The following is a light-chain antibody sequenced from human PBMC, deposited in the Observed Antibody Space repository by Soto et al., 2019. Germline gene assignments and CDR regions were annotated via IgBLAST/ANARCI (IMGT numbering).Light chain of an antibody. J-gene: IGLJ2*01. CDR3: CSYAGSYTLI. V-gene: IGLV2-23*01. CDR1: SSDVGGYNL. CDR2: QDT. Sequence: QSALTQPASVSGSPGQSITISCTGTSSDVGGYNLVSWYQQHPAKAPKLIIYQDTQRPSGVSDRFSGSKSGTMASLTISGLQTEDEADYYCCSYAGSYTLIFGGGTQLTVL.